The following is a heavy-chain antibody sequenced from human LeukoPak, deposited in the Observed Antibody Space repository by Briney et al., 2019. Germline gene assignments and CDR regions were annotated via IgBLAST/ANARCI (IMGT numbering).Heavy chain of an antibody. CDR3: ARGHTYYYGSGSYLDY. V-gene: IGHV4-59*01. CDR2: IYYSGST. Sequence: PSETLSLTCTVSGGSISSYYWSWIRQPPGKGLEWIGYIYYSGSTNYNPSLKSRVTISVDTSKNQFSLKLSSVTAADTAVYYCARGHTYYYGSGSYLDYWGQGTLVTVSS. D-gene: IGHD3-10*01. J-gene: IGHJ4*02. CDR1: GGSISSYY.